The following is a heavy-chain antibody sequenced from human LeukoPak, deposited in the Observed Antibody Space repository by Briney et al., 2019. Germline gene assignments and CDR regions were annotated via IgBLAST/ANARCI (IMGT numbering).Heavy chain of an antibody. D-gene: IGHD2-2*01. V-gene: IGHV4-34*01. CDR3: ARGVVPAAHDY. J-gene: IGHJ4*02. Sequence: SETLSLTCAVYGGSFSGHYWSWIRQPPGKGLEGIGEINHSGSTNYNPSLKSRVPISVDTSKNQFSLKLSSVTAADTAVYYCARGVVPAAHDYWGEGTLVTVSS. CDR1: GGSFSGHY. CDR2: INHSGST.